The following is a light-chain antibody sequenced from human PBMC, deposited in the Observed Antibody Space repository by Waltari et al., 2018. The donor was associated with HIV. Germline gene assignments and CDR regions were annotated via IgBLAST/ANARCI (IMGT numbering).Light chain of an antibody. V-gene: IGLV1-47*02. Sequence: QSVLTQPPSMSGTPGQRVIISCSGTTSSIGSNSVYWYQQLPGAAPKLLIYRNNQQPSGVPDRFSGSKSGTSASRAISGLRPEDEAMYFCAAWDNALGGHVVFGGGTNLTVL. CDR3: AAWDNALGGHVV. CDR2: RNN. CDR1: TSSIGSNS. J-gene: IGLJ2*01.